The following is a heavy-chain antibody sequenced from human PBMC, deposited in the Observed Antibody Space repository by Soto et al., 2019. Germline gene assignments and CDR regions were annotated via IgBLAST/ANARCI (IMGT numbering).Heavy chain of an antibody. Sequence: PGGSLIVSCAAAGFSFHEYTMNWVRKAPGKGLEWVSGIYGAASGIYYADSVKGRFTISRDNSRNTVYLQMNNLRAEDTAVYYCAKDRHPDGVWDIDWWGQGARVTVSS. D-gene: IGHD4-17*01. CDR3: AKDRHPDGVWDIDW. V-gene: IGHV3-23*01. J-gene: IGHJ4*02. CDR1: GFSFHEYT. CDR2: IYGAASGI.